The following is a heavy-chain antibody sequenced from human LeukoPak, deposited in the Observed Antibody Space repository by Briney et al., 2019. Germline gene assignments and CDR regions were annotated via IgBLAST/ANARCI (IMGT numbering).Heavy chain of an antibody. CDR1: GYTFTSYY. Sequence: ASVKVSCKASGYTFTSYYMHWVRQAPGQGLEWMGIINPSGGSTSYAQKFQGRVTITADESTSTAYMELSSLRSEDTAVYYCARARAAAPFDYWGQGTLVTVSS. CDR2: INPSGGST. D-gene: IGHD6-13*01. V-gene: IGHV1-46*01. J-gene: IGHJ4*02. CDR3: ARARAAAPFDY.